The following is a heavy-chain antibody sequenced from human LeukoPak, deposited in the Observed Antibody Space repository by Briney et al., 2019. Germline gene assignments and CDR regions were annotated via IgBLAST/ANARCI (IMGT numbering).Heavy chain of an antibody. CDR2: ISPQGTT. J-gene: IGHJ4*02. Sequence: GGSLRLSCAASGFPFSAYAMTWVRQAPGRGPEWVSSISPQGTTYYADSVKGRFTVSRDNSRNTLFLQMGSLRADDMAVYYCAKPRVDSGTGSSYGHGLDFWGQGTLVTVSS. CDR3: AKPRVDSGTGSSYGHGLDF. D-gene: IGHD5-18*01. CDR1: GFPFSAYA. V-gene: IGHV3-23*01.